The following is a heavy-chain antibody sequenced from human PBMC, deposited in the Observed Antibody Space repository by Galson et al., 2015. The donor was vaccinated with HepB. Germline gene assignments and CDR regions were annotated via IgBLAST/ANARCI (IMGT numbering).Heavy chain of an antibody. CDR3: AREGSGFCGSGSCYSYYFDF. CDR1: GFTFSSYG. CDR2: IHYDGSNK. D-gene: IGHD2-15*01. Sequence: SLRLSCAASGFTFSSYGMHWVRQAPGKGLEWVAFIHYDGSNKYHADSVKGRFTISRDNSKNTLYLQMSSLRAEDTSVYYCAREGSGFCGSGSCYSYYFDFWGQGTLVTVSS. J-gene: IGHJ4*02. V-gene: IGHV3-30*02.